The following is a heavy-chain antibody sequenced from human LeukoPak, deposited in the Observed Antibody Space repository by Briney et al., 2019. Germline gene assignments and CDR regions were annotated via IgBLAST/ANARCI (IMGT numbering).Heavy chain of an antibody. CDR2: IYSGGST. Sequence: HSGGSLRLSCVASGFTFDRYTMNWVRQAPGKGLEWVSVIYSGGSTYYADSVKGRFTISRDNSNNTLYLQMNSLRAEDTAVYYCARGYSNTWSFDYWGQGTLVTVSS. CDR3: ARGYSNTWSFDY. J-gene: IGHJ4*02. V-gene: IGHV3-53*01. CDR1: GFTFDRYT. D-gene: IGHD6-13*01.